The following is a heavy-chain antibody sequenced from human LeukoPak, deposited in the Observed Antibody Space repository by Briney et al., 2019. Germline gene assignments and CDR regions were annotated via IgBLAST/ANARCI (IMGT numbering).Heavy chain of an antibody. D-gene: IGHD3-22*01. CDR3: ARDLGGTYYDSSGYPDALDI. CDR2: ISTSGRTI. J-gene: IGHJ3*02. V-gene: IGHV3-48*04. CDR1: GFTFSSYS. Sequence: GGSLRLSCAASGFTFSSYSMNWVRQTPGKGLEWVSYISTSGRTIYYADSVKGRFTISRDNAKNSLYLQMNSLRAEDTSVYFCARDLGGTYYDSSGYPDALDIWGQGTLVTVSS.